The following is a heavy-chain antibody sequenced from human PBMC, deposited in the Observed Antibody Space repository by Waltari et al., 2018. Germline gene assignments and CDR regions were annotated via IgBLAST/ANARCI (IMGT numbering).Heavy chain of an antibody. V-gene: IGHV1-2*04. CDR2: INPNSGGT. Sequence: QVQLVQSGAEVKKPGASVKVSCKASGYTFTGYYMHWVRQAPGQGLEWMGWINPNSGGTNSAQKFQGWVTRTRDTSISTAYMELSRLRSDDTAVYYCARGARAAAGHYYYYGMDVWGQGTTVTVSS. CDR1: GYTFTGYY. J-gene: IGHJ6*02. CDR3: ARGARAAAGHYYYYGMDV. D-gene: IGHD6-13*01.